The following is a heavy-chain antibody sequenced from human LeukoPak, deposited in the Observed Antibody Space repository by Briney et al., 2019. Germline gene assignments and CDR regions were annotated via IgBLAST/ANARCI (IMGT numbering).Heavy chain of an antibody. V-gene: IGHV4-30-4*01. CDR2: IYYSGST. CDR1: GGSISSGDYY. Sequence: SETLSLTCTVSGGSISSGDYYWGWIRQPPGKGLEWIGYIYYSGSTYYNPSLKSRVTTSIDTSKNQFSLKMSSVTAADTAVYYCVREVKGYGSSWYQNWFDPWGQGTLVTVSS. CDR3: VREVKGYGSSWYQNWFDP. J-gene: IGHJ5*02. D-gene: IGHD6-13*01.